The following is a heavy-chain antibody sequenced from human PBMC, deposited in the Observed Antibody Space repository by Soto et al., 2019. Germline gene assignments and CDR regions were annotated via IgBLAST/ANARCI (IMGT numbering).Heavy chain of an antibody. J-gene: IGHJ4*02. CDR1: GFTFDDYG. CDR3: ARGGIVATIRDY. D-gene: IGHD5-12*01. Sequence: EVQLVESGGGVVRPGGALRLSCAASGFTFDDYGMSWVRQAPGKGLEWVPGINGNVGRTGYADSMKGRFTISGDNAKNSLYLQMNSLRAEDTALYYCARGGIVATIRDYWGQGTLVTVSS. CDR2: INGNVGRT. V-gene: IGHV3-20*04.